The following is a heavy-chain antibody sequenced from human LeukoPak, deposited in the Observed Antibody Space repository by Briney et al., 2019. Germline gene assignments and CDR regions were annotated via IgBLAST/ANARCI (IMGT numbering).Heavy chain of an antibody. J-gene: IGHJ4*02. V-gene: IGHV1-69*13. Sequence: EASVKVSCKTSGGTCKNYAISWVRQAPGQGLEWMGGITPISGTPNYAQKFQGRVTITADESTSTVYMEVSSLRSEDTAVYYCARDGARTEMVPWLFYWGRGTLVIVSS. CDR1: GGTCKNYA. D-gene: IGHD3-10*01. CDR2: ITPISGTP. CDR3: ARDGARTEMVPWLFY.